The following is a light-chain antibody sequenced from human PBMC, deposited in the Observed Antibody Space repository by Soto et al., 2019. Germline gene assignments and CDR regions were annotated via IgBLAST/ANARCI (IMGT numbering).Light chain of an antibody. CDR1: QSISSW. Sequence: DIQMTQSPSTLSAYVGDRVTITCRASQSISSWLAWYQQKPGKAPKLLIYKASSLESGVPSRFSGGGSGTEFTLTISRLQPEDFATYYCLQHDTYPWTFGQGTKVDIK. J-gene: IGKJ1*01. CDR3: LQHDTYPWT. V-gene: IGKV1-5*03. CDR2: KAS.